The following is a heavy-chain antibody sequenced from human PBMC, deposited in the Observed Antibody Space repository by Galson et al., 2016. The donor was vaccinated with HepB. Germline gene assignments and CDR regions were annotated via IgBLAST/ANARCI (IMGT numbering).Heavy chain of an antibody. V-gene: IGHV5-51*01. CDR2: IYPGDSDT. J-gene: IGHJ4*02. CDR1: GYSFSNYW. CDR3: ARISEYDDSGYYYKF. Sequence: QSGAEVKKPGESLKISCKGSGYSFSNYWIAWVRQVPGKGLEWMGIIYPGDSDTRYSPSFQGQVTISADKSISTTYLQWSSLKASDTAMYYCARISEYDDSGYYYKFWGQGTLVTVSS. D-gene: IGHD3-22*01.